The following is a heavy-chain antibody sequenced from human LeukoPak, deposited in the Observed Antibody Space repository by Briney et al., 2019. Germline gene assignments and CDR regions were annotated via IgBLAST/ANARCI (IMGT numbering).Heavy chain of an antibody. D-gene: IGHD1-26*01. Sequence: GGSLGLSCAASGFTFSSYAMSWVRQAPGKGLEWVSAISGSGGSTYYADSVKGRFTISRDNSKNTLYLQMNSLRAEDTAVYYCAKGDSGSYYKDPYYFDYWGQGTLVTVSS. CDR1: GFTFSSYA. J-gene: IGHJ4*02. V-gene: IGHV3-23*01. CDR2: ISGSGGST. CDR3: AKGDSGSYYKDPYYFDY.